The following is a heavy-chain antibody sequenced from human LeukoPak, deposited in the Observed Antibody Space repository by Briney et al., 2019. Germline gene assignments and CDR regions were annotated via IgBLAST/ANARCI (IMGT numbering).Heavy chain of an antibody. D-gene: IGHD6-19*01. CDR1: GFTLSSYW. CDR2: IKQDGSER. Sequence: TGGSLRLSCSAPGFTLSSYWMSWVRQAPGKGLERVANIKQDGSERSYVDSVKGRFTISRDNAKNSLYLQMNSLRAEDTAVYYCARDPYSSGLLTFDIWGHGTMVTVSS. J-gene: IGHJ3*02. V-gene: IGHV3-7*03. CDR3: ARDPYSSGLLTFDI.